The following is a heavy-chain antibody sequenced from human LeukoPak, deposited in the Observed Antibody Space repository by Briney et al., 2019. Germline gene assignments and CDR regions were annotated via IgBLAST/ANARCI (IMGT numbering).Heavy chain of an antibody. D-gene: IGHD2-15*01. Sequence: SETLSLTCTVSGGSISSYYWSWIRQPAGKGLEWIGRIYTSGSTNYNPSLKSRVTMSVDTSKNQFSLKLSSVTAADTAVYYCARVGSSAGRSYYFDYWGQETLVTVSS. V-gene: IGHV4-4*07. CDR3: ARVGSSAGRSYYFDY. CDR1: GGSISSYY. J-gene: IGHJ4*02. CDR2: IYTSGST.